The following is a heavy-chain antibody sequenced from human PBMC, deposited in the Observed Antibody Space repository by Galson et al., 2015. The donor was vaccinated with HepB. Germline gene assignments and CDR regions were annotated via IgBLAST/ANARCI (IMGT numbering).Heavy chain of an antibody. CDR2: ISAYNGNT. CDR3: AFTMVRGVITSYYFDY. J-gene: IGHJ4*02. CDR1: GYTFTSYG. V-gene: IGHV1-18*01. Sequence: SVKVSCKASGYTFTSYGISWVRQAPGQGPEGMGWISAYNGNTNYAQKFQGRVTMTTDTSTSTAYMELRSLRSDDTAVYYCAFTMVRGVITSYYFDYWGQGTLVTVSS. D-gene: IGHD3-10*01.